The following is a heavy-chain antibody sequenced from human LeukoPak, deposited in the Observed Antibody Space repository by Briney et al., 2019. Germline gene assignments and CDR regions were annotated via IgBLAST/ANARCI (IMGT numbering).Heavy chain of an antibody. Sequence: PGGSLRLSCAASGFTFSDYYMSWIRQAPGKGLEWVSPISSSSSYIYYADSVKGRFTISRDNAKNSLYLQMNSLRAEDTAVYYCARVPLQLWFSGFDYWGQGTLVTVSS. V-gene: IGHV3-11*06. D-gene: IGHD5-18*01. CDR2: ISSSSSYI. CDR1: GFTFSDYY. CDR3: ARVPLQLWFSGFDY. J-gene: IGHJ4*02.